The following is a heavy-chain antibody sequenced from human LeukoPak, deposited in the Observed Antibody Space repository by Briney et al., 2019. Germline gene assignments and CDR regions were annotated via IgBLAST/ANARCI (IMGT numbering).Heavy chain of an antibody. V-gene: IGHV3-30-3*01. CDR3: ARDPTPSIAAADYYYYYMDV. D-gene: IGHD6-13*01. J-gene: IGHJ6*03. CDR2: ISYDGSNK. Sequence: PGGSLRLSCAASGFTFSSYAMHWVRQAPGEGLEWVAVISYDGSNKYYADSVKGRFTISRDNSKNTLYLQMNSLRAEDTAVYYCARDPTPSIAAADYYYYYMDVWGKGTTVTVSS. CDR1: GFTFSSYA.